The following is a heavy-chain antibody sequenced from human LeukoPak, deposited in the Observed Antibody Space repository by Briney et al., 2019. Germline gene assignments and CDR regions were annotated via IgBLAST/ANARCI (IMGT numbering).Heavy chain of an antibody. J-gene: IGHJ4*02. CDR1: GFTFSDYY. Sequence: GGSLRLSCAASGFTFSDYYMSWIRQAPGKGLEWVSAISGSGGSTYYADSVKGRFTISRDNSKNTLYLQMNSLRAEDTAVYYCAKDRNALYDYVWGSYRVDYWGQGTLVTVSS. D-gene: IGHD3-16*02. CDR2: ISGSGGST. V-gene: IGHV3-23*01. CDR3: AKDRNALYDYVWGSYRVDY.